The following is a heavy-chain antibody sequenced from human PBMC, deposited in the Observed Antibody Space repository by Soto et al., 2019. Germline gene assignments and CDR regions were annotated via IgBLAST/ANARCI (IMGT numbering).Heavy chain of an antibody. CDR2: INSDGSST. CDR1: GFTFSSYW. D-gene: IGHD2-15*01. V-gene: IGHV3-74*01. Sequence: GGSLRLSCAASGFTFSSYWMHWVRQAPGKGLVWVSRINSDGSSTSYADSVKGRFTISRDNAKNTLYLQMNSLRAEDTAVYYCARVEADCSGGSCYLFDYWGQGTLVTVSS. CDR3: ARVEADCSGGSCYLFDY. J-gene: IGHJ4*02.